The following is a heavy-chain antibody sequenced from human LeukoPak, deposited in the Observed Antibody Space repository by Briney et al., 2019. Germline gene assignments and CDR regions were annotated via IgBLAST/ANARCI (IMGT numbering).Heavy chain of an antibody. CDR3: ARHGRPGSVDP. D-gene: IGHD1-1*01. CDR2: VDYSGTT. J-gene: IGHJ5*02. Sequence: SETLSLTCTVSGASINSIRSGDYYWAWIRQPPGKGLEWITSVDYSGTTYYNPSFKSRATISVDTSKNQFFLKLDSVTAADTAVYYCARHGRPGSVDPWGQGTLVTVSS. V-gene: IGHV4-39*01. CDR1: GASINSIRSGDYY.